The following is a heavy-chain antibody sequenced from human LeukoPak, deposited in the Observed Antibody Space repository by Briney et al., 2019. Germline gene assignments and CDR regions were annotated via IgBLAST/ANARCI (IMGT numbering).Heavy chain of an antibody. D-gene: IGHD6-6*01. V-gene: IGHV3-23*01. CDR3: AKWTRPVLGYWSSSPYYFDY. CDR2: ISGSGGST. CDR1: GFTFSSYA. J-gene: IGHJ4*02. Sequence: PGGSLRLSCAASGFTFSSYAMSWVRQAPGKGLEWVSAISGSGGSTYYADSVKGRFTISRDNSKNTLYLQMNSLRAEDTAVYCCAKWTRPVLGYWSSSPYYFDYWGQGTLVTVSS.